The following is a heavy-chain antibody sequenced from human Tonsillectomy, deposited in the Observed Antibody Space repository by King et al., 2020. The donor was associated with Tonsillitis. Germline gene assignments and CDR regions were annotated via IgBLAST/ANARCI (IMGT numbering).Heavy chain of an antibody. CDR3: ARDVIQRFDGSRGLDV. V-gene: IGHV4-31*03. Sequence: VQLQESGPGLVKPSQTLSLTCTVSGASVSSGGYYWTWIRQHPGKGLEWMGYTYNTGSTNYNPSLKSRLTISLDTPENQFSLRLSSVTAADTAVYYCARDVIQRFDGSRGLDVWGLGTTVIVSS. CDR1: GASVSSGGYY. J-gene: IGHJ6*02. D-gene: IGHD3-22*01. CDR2: TYNTGST.